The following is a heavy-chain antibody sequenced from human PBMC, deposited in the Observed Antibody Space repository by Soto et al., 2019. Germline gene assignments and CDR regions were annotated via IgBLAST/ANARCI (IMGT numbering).Heavy chain of an antibody. CDR1: GYTFTSDY. Sequence: PSVKVACKASGYTFTSDYMHWVRQAPGQGLEWMGIINPSGGSTSYAQKFQGRVTMTRDTSTSTVYMELSSLRFEDTAVYYCAREGRWLQLHYFDYWGQGTLVTVSS. V-gene: IGHV1-46*01. D-gene: IGHD5-12*01. J-gene: IGHJ4*02. CDR2: INPSGGST. CDR3: AREGRWLQLHYFDY.